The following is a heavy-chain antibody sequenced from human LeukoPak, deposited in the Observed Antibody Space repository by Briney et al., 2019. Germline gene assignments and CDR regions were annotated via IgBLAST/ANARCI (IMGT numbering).Heavy chain of an antibody. D-gene: IGHD4-23*01. J-gene: IGHJ4*02. V-gene: IGHV4-34*01. Sequence: GSLRLSCAASGFSFSSYWMSWVRQPPGKGLEWIGEINHSGSTNYNPSLKSRVTISVDTSKNQFSLKLSSVTAADTAVCYCASGRVYYGGNSKFDYWGQGTLVTVSS. CDR2: INHSGST. CDR1: GFSFSSYW. CDR3: ASGRVYYGGNSKFDY.